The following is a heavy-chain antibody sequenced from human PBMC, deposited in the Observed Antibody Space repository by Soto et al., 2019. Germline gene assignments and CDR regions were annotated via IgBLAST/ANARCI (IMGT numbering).Heavy chain of an antibody. CDR1: GFTFSNYG. CDR2: ISYDGSNK. J-gene: IGHJ6*02. Sequence: QVQLVESGGGVVQPGRSLRLSCAASGFTFSNYGMHWVRQAPGKGLEWVAVISYDGSNKYYADSVKGRFTISRDNSKNTLYLQMNILRVEDTAVYYCAKEGQYYDILTGYRSYYGMDVWGQGTTVTVSS. V-gene: IGHV3-30*18. CDR3: AKEGQYYDILTGYRSYYGMDV. D-gene: IGHD3-9*01.